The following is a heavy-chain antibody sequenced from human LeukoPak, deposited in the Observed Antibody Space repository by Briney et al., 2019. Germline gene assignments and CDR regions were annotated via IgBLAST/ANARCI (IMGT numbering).Heavy chain of an antibody. J-gene: IGHJ4*02. CDR1: GFTYSNYF. D-gene: IGHD6-19*01. V-gene: IGHV3-23*01. CDR3: AKAVSLQAVAGWIDY. Sequence: PGGSLRLSCGASGFTYSNYFMRWVRQAPGKGLEWVSAIGGGATTYYADYVKGRFTISRDDSKNTLYLQMKSLRAEDTAIYYCAKAVSLQAVAGWIDYWGQGTLVTVS. CDR2: IGGGATT.